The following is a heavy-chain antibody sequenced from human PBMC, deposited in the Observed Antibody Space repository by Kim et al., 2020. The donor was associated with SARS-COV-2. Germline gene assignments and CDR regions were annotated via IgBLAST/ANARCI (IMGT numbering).Heavy chain of an antibody. V-gene: IGHV4-39*01. Sequence: SETLSLTCTVSGGSISSSSYYWGWIRQPPGKGLEWIGSIYYSGSTYYNPSLKSRVTISVDTSKNQFSLKLSSVTAADTAVYYCARGLCYDSSGYHPEVCWYFDLWGRGTLVTVSS. D-gene: IGHD3-22*01. CDR3: ARGLCYDSSGYHPEVCWYFDL. J-gene: IGHJ2*01. CDR2: IYYSGST. CDR1: GGSISSSSYY.